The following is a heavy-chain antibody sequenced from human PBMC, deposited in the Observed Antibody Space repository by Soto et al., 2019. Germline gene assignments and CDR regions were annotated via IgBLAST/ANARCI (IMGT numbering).Heavy chain of an antibody. J-gene: IGHJ6*02. CDR3: VKEPYSIFGVVTQYLDV. Sequence: GGSLRLSCSASGFTFSSYAMHWVRQAPGKGLEYVSAISSNGGSTYYADSVKGRFTISRDNSKNTLYLQMSSLRAEDTAVYYCVKEPYSIFGVVTQYLDVWGQGTTVTVSS. CDR2: ISSNGGST. CDR1: GFTFSSYA. D-gene: IGHD3-3*01. V-gene: IGHV3-64D*08.